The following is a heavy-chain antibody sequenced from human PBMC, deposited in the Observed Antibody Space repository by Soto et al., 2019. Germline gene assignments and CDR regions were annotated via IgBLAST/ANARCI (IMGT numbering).Heavy chain of an antibody. D-gene: IGHD6-13*01. CDR3: AGSGYSSSWTPGRFDP. J-gene: IGHJ5*02. CDR1: GYTFTSYG. Sequence: GASVKVSCKASGYTFTSYGISWVRQAPGQGLEWMGWISAYNGNTNYAQKLQGRVTMTTDTSTSTAYMELRSLRSDDTAVYYCAGSGYSSSWTPGRFDPWGQGTLVTVSS. CDR2: ISAYNGNT. V-gene: IGHV1-18*01.